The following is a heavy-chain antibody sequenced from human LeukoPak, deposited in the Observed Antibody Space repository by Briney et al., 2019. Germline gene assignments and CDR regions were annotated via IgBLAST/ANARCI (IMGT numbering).Heavy chain of an antibody. Sequence: PGGSLRLSCAASGFTFSSYSMNWVRQAPGKGLEWVSHISSSSSTMYYADSVKGRITISRDNAKNSLYLQMNSLRAEDMALYYCAKAAYSSSWYYFDYWGQGTLVTVSS. V-gene: IGHV3-48*01. CDR1: GFTFSSYS. CDR2: ISSSSSTM. CDR3: AKAAYSSSWYYFDY. J-gene: IGHJ4*02. D-gene: IGHD6-13*01.